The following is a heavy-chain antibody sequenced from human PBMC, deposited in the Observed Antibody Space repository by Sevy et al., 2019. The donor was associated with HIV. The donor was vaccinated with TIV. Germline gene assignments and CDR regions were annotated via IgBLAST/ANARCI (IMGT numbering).Heavy chain of an antibody. CDR1: GFTFSSYA. CDR3: AKGDEPATDYGDYVPNAFDI. CDR2: ISGPGGTT. Sequence: GRSLRLSCAASGFTFSSYAMSWVRQAPGKGLEWVSSISGPGGTTYYADSVKGRFTISRDNSKNTLNLQMNSLTADDSAVYYCAKGDEPATDYGDYVPNAFDIWGQGTMVTVSS. J-gene: IGHJ3*02. V-gene: IGHV3-23*01. D-gene: IGHD4-17*01.